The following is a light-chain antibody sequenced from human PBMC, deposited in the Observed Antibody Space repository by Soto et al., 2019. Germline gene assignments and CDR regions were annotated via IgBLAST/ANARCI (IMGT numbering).Light chain of an antibody. CDR2: DAS. Sequence: EIVLTQSPATLSLSPGERATLSCRASQSVSSYLAWYQQKPGQAPRLLIYDASNRATGIPARFSSLEPEDFAVYYCQQRSNWPAITFGRGTRLEIK. CDR3: QQRSNWPAIT. CDR1: QSVSSY. J-gene: IGKJ5*01. V-gene: IGKV3-11*01.